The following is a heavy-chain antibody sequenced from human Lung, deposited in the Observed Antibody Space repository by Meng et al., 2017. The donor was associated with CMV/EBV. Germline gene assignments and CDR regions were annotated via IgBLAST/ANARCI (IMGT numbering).Heavy chain of an antibody. J-gene: IGHJ5*02. Sequence: QITLTESGPTLVKPTQTLTLTCTFSGFSPSTSGVCVGWIRQPPGKALEWLSLIYCDDDKRYSPSLKSRLTITKDTSKNQVVLTMTNMDPVDTATYYSAHRRRVQEFDTWGQGPLVTVSS. CDR1: GFSPSTSGVC. D-gene: IGHD3-10*01. CDR2: IYCDDDK. CDR3: AHRRRVQEFDT. V-gene: IGHV2-5*02.